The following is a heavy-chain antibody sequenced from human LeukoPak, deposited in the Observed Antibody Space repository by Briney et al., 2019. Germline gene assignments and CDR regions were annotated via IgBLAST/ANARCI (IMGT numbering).Heavy chain of an antibody. CDR1: GFTFSSYA. Sequence: GGSLRLSCAASGFTFSSYAMSWVRQAPGKGLEWVSAISGSGGSTYYADSVKGRFTISRDNSKNTLYLQMNSLRAEDTAVYYCAKGIRGFGVVMLDWFDPWGQGTLVTVSS. CDR2: ISGSGGST. CDR3: AKGIRGFGVVMLDWFDP. V-gene: IGHV3-23*01. D-gene: IGHD3-3*01. J-gene: IGHJ5*02.